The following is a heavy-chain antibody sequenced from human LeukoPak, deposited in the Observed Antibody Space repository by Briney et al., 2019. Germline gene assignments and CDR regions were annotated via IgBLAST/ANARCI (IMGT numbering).Heavy chain of an antibody. V-gene: IGHV4-59*08. D-gene: IGHD3-22*01. Sequence: SETLSLTCTVSGGSISSYYWSWIRQPPGKGLEWIGYIYYSGSTNYNPSLKSRVTISVDTSKNQFSLKLSSVTAADTAVYYGARLGGYYDSSGWVHDAFDIWGQGTMVTVSS. CDR2: IYYSGST. CDR1: GGSISSYY. CDR3: ARLGGYYDSSGWVHDAFDI. J-gene: IGHJ3*02.